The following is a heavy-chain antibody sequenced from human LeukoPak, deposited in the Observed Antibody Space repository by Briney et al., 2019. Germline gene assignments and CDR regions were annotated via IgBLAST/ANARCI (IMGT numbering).Heavy chain of an antibody. V-gene: IGHV4-59*01. J-gene: IGHJ4*02. D-gene: IGHD3-3*01. CDR1: GGSISSYY. Sequence: TPSETLSLTCTVSGGSISSYYWSWIRQPPGKGLEWIGYIYYSGSTNYNPSLKSRVTISVDTSKNQFSLKLSSVTAADTAVYYCARGYDFWSGFPFDYWGQGTLVTVSS. CDR2: IYYSGST. CDR3: ARGYDFWSGFPFDY.